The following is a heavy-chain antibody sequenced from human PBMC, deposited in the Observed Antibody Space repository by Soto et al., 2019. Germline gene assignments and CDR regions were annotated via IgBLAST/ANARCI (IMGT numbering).Heavy chain of an antibody. V-gene: IGHV4-59*12. CDR3: PRDPDYGGNSGWFDP. J-gene: IGHJ5*02. D-gene: IGHD4-17*01. CDR2: IYYSGST. CDR1: GGSISSYY. Sequence: QVQLQESGPGLVKPSETLSLTCTVSGGSISSYYWSWIRQPPGKGLEWIGYIYYSGSTNYNPSLKSRVTISVDTSKNQFSLKLSSVTAADTAVYYCPRDPDYGGNSGWFDPWGQGTLVTVSS.